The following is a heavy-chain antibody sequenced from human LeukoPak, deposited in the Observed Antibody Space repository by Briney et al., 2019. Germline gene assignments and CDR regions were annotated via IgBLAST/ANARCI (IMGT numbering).Heavy chain of an antibody. Sequence: PSEALSLACTVSGGSISSYYWSWIRQPPGKGLEWIGYIYYSGSTNYNPSLKSRVTISVDTSKNQFSLKLSSVTAADTAVYYCARPFLSSGYNYPFDYWGQGTLVTVSS. CDR2: IYYSGST. CDR3: ARPFLSSGYNYPFDY. V-gene: IGHV4-59*08. D-gene: IGHD3-22*01. J-gene: IGHJ4*02. CDR1: GGSISSYY.